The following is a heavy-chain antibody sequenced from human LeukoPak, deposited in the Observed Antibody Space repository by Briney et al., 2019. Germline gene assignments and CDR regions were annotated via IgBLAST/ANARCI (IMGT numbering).Heavy chain of an antibody. Sequence: GGSLRLSCAASGFTLSSYGMHWVRQAPGKGLEWVAFIWYDGSNKYYADSVKGRFTISRGNSKNTLHLQMNSLRGEDTAVYYCAKDGVGTSGWRIWGQGTLVTVSS. CDR3: AKDGVGTSGWRI. J-gene: IGHJ4*02. V-gene: IGHV3-30*02. CDR1: GFTLSSYG. CDR2: IWYDGSNK. D-gene: IGHD6-19*01.